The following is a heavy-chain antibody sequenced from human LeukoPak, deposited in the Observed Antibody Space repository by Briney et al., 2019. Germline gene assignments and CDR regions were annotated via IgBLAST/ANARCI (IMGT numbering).Heavy chain of an antibody. CDR3: ARGDYDSSGFDY. D-gene: IGHD3-22*01. Sequence: ASVKVSCKASGYTFTGYYMHWVRQAPGQGLAWMGWINPNSGDTNYAQKFQGRVTMTRDTSISTAYMELSRLRSDDTAVYYCARGDYDSSGFDYWGQGTQVTVSS. V-gene: IGHV1-2*02. CDR2: INPNSGDT. CDR1: GYTFTGYY. J-gene: IGHJ4*02.